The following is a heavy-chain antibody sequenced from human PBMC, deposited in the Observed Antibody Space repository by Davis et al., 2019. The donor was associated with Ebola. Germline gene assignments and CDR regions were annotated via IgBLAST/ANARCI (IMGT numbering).Heavy chain of an antibody. V-gene: IGHV1-69*13. CDR2: IIPIFGTA. J-gene: IGHJ6*03. Sequence: SVKVSCKASGGTFSSYAISWVRQAPGQGLEWMGGIIPIFGTANYAQRFQGRVTITADESRTTAYMELSSLRSEDTAVYYCARRGWDLHYYYYMDVWGEGTTVTVS. D-gene: IGHD1-26*01. CDR3: ARRGWDLHYYYYMDV. CDR1: GGTFSSYA.